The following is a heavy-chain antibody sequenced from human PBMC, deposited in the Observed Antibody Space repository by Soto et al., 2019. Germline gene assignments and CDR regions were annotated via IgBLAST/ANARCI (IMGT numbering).Heavy chain of an antibody. D-gene: IGHD6-13*01. CDR2: INGGCGST. J-gene: IGHJ4*02. CDR1: GFTFSSYA. CDR3: AKAQRGYSSTARIDY. V-gene: IGHV3-23*01. Sequence: EVPLLESGGGLVQPGGSLRLSCAASGFTFSSYAMSWVRQAPGKGLEWVSSINGGCGSTYHADSVKGRFTISRDNSRNTLFLQMNSLRAADTAVYHCAKAQRGYSSTARIDYWGQGTLVTVSS.